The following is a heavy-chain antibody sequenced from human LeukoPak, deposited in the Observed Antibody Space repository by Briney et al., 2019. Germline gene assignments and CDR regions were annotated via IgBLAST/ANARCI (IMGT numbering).Heavy chain of an antibody. J-gene: IGHJ6*03. Sequence: GGSLRLSCAASGFTFSDYYMSWIRQAPGKGLEWVSYISSSGSTIYYADSVKGRFTISRDNAKNSLYLQMNSLRAEDTAVYYCARCLGYCSGGSCYDYYMDVWGKGTTVTVSS. D-gene: IGHD2-15*01. CDR2: ISSSGSTI. CDR1: GFTFSDYY. CDR3: ARCLGYCSGGSCYDYYMDV. V-gene: IGHV3-11*04.